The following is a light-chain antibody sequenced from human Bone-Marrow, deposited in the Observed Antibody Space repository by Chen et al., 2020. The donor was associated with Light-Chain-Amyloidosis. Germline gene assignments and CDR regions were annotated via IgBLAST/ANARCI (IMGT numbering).Light chain of an antibody. CDR2: RDT. CDR1: DLPTKY. Sequence: SYELTQPPSVSVSPGQTARITCSGDDLPTKYAYWYQQKPGQAPGLVIHRDTERPSGISERFSGSSSGTTGTLTIRGVQAEDEADYHCQSADSSGTYEVIFGGGTKLTVL. J-gene: IGLJ2*01. CDR3: QSADSSGTYEVI. V-gene: IGLV3-25*03.